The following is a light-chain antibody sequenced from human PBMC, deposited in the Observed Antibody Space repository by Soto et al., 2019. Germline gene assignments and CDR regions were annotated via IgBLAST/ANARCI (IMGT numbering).Light chain of an antibody. CDR1: QSVSSN. J-gene: IGKJ1*01. Sequence: EIVMTQSPATLSVSPGERATLSCRASQSVSSNLAWYQQKPGQAPRLLIYGASTRATGIPARISGSGSGTEFTLTITSLQSEDFAVYYCRQYNNWRTFGQGTKVEIK. V-gene: IGKV3-15*01. CDR2: GAS. CDR3: RQYNNWRT.